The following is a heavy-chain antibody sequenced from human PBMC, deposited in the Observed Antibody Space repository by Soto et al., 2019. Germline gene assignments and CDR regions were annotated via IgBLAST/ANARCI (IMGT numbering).Heavy chain of an antibody. CDR1: GYTFTSYA. D-gene: IGHD2-2*01. CDR2: INAGNGNT. Sequence: QVQLVQSGAEVKKPGASVKVSCKASGYTFTSYAMHWVRQAPGQRLEWMGWINAGNGNTKYSQKFQGRVTITRDTSASTAHRELSSLSSEDTAVYYCASGVRYCSRTSCDDYWGQGTLVTVSS. V-gene: IGHV1-3*01. J-gene: IGHJ4*02. CDR3: ASGVRYCSRTSCDDY.